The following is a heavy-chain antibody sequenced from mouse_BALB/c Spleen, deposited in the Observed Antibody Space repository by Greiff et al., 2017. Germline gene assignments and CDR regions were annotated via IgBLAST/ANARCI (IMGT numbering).Heavy chain of an antibody. CDR2: IDPFNGGT. CDR3: ARGGYGSSDAMDY. V-gene: IGHV1S135*01. Sequence: VQLQQSGPELMKPGASVKISCKASGYSFTSYYMHWVKQSHGKSLEWIGYIDPFNGGTSYNQKFKGKATLTVDKSSSTAYMHLSSLTSEDSAVYYCARGGYGSSDAMDYWGQGTSVTVSS. D-gene: IGHD1-1*01. CDR1: GYSFTSYY. J-gene: IGHJ4*01.